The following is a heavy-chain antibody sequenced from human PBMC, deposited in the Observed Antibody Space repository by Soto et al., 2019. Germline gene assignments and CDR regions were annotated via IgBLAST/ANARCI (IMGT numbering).Heavy chain of an antibody. CDR2: INSGGTTS. V-gene: IGHV3-74*01. J-gene: IGHJ5*02. CDR3: ASGGSGTYGRFDP. D-gene: IGHD1-26*01. Sequence: EVQLVESGGDLVQPGGSLRLSCAASGFPFSSSWMHWFRQAPGKGLVWVSRINSGGTTSYYADSVKGRVTISRDNAKNTLYLQMNSLRVDDTAVYFCASGGSGTYGRFDPWGQGTLVSVSS. CDR1: GFPFSSSW.